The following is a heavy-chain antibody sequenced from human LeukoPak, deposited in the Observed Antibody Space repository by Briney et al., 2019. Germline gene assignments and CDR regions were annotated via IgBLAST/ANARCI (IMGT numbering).Heavy chain of an antibody. Sequence: GGSLRLSCAASGFTVNTYDMHWVRQAPGEGPEWIAYFGISGTIYYADSVRGRFTISRDNAKNSLFLQMNSLRIDDTAIYYCAGYGVYPYWGQGTPVTVSS. J-gene: IGHJ4*02. V-gene: IGHV3-48*01. CDR2: FGISGTI. D-gene: IGHD4-17*01. CDR1: GFTVNTYD. CDR3: AGYGVYPY.